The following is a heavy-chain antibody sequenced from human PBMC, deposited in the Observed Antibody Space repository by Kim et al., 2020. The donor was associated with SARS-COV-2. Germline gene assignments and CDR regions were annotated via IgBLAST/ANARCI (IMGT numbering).Heavy chain of an antibody. D-gene: IGHD6-13*01. J-gene: IGHJ2*01. V-gene: IGHV4-59*01. Sequence: PSLKRRVTISVDTSKNPFSLKLSSVTAADTAVYYCARVPAAGRRSYFDLWGRGTLVTVSS. CDR3: ARVPAAGRRSYFDL.